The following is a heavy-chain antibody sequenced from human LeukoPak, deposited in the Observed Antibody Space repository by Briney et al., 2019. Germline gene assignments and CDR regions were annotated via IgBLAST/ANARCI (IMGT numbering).Heavy chain of an antibody. CDR1: GGSISSHY. CDR2: IYYSGST. J-gene: IGHJ4*02. V-gene: IGHV4-59*11. Sequence: SETLSLTCTVSGGSISSHYWSWIRQPPGKTLEWIGYIYYSGSTNYNPSLRSRVTISVDSSKNQFSLKLSSVTAADTAVYYCAKGGNGYCNNGICSPRVVAAVDYWGQGTLVTVSS. CDR3: AKGGNGYCNNGICSPRVVAAVDY. D-gene: IGHD2-8*01.